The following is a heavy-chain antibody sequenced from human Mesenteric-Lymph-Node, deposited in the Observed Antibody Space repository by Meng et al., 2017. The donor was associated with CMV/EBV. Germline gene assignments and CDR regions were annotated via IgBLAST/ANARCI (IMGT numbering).Heavy chain of an antibody. D-gene: IGHD3-3*01. J-gene: IGHJ3*01. Sequence: SETLSLTCSVSDDSITSYFWSWIRQPPGKGLEWIGYIYYSGTTNYNPSLKSRVTMSVDTSKNQFSLKLSSVTAADAAVYYCARPHYDFSSGYYSDVFDLWGQGTVVTVSS. CDR2: IYYSGTT. CDR3: ARPHYDFSSGYYSDVFDL. CDR1: DDSITSYF. V-gene: IGHV4-59*01.